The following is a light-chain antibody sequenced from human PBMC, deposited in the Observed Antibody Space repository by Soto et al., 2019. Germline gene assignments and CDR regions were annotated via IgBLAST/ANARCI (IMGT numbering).Light chain of an antibody. CDR1: QSISSY. V-gene: IGKV1-39*01. J-gene: IGKJ2*01. Sequence: DIQMTQSPSYLSASVGDRVTITCRASQSISSYLSWYQQISGKAPKLLIFVGSNRERAIPSRFSGSGSSTEFTLTITNLQPDDFATYFCLQTYRTPLTFGQGTKMEI. CDR2: VGS. CDR3: LQTYRTPLT.